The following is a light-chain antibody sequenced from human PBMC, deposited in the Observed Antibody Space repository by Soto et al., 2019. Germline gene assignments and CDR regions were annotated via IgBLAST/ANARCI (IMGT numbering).Light chain of an antibody. CDR3: AAWDDSLNGLV. Sequence: QSVLTQPPSASGTPGQRVTISCSGSSSNIGSNIVNWYQQLPGTAHKLLIYGSIHRPSGVPDRFSGSKSGTSASLAISGLQSDDEADYYCAAWDDSLNGLVFGGGTQLTVL. V-gene: IGLV1-44*01. J-gene: IGLJ7*01. CDR1: SSNIGSNI. CDR2: GSI.